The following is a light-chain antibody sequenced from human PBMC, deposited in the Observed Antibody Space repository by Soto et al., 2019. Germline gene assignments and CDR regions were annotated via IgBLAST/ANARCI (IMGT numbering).Light chain of an antibody. V-gene: IGKV1-39*01. CDR2: AAY. Sequence: DIQMTQSPSSLSASVGDRVTITCRASQSISSYLNWYQQKPGKAPKLLIYAAYSLQSGVQSRFSGSGSGTEFTLTIRSLQPEDFATYYCNQYNRYSWTFGQGTKVDIK. CDR3: NQYNRYSWT. CDR1: QSISSY. J-gene: IGKJ1*01.